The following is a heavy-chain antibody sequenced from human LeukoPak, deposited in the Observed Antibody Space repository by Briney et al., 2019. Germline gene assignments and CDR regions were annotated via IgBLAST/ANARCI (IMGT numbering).Heavy chain of an antibody. Sequence: PGGSWIPSWAAAEFTFSSYWLSGVRRAPGRGREGGTNIKQDGSEKYYVDSVKGRFTISRDNAKNSLYLQMNSLRAEDTAVYYCARRGYCSGGSCYGSRYFDYWGQGTLVTVSS. CDR3: ARRGYCSGGSCYGSRYFDY. CDR2: IKQDGSEK. V-gene: IGHV3-7*01. CDR1: EFTFSSYW. D-gene: IGHD2-15*01. J-gene: IGHJ4*02.